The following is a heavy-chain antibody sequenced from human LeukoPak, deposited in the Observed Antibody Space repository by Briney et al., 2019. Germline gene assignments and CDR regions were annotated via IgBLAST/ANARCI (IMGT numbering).Heavy chain of an antibody. Sequence: SETLSLTCTVSGGSISSYYWSWIRQPPGKGLEWIGYIYYSGSTNYNPSLKSRVTISVDTSKNQFSLKLSSVTAADTAVYYCARIKARHYVLLWFGEFNFDYWGQGTLVTVSS. CDR1: GGSISSYY. V-gene: IGHV4-59*01. CDR2: IYYSGST. J-gene: IGHJ4*02. D-gene: IGHD3-10*01. CDR3: ARIKARHYVLLWFGEFNFDY.